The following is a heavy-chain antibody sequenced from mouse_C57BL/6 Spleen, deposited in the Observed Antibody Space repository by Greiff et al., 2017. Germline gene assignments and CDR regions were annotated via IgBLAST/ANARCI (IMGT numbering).Heavy chain of an antibody. CDR2: INPGSGGT. J-gene: IGHJ3*01. Sequence: VQLQQSGAELVRPGTSVKVSCKASGYAFTNYLIEWVKQRPGQGLEWIGVINPGSGGTNYNEKFKGKATLTADKSSSTAYMQLSSLTSEDSAVYFCARSPFYGSSAYWGQGTLVTVSA. V-gene: IGHV1-54*01. CDR3: ARSPFYGSSAY. D-gene: IGHD1-1*01. CDR1: GYAFTNYL.